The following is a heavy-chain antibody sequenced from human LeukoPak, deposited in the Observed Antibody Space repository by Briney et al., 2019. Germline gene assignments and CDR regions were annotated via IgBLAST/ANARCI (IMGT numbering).Heavy chain of an antibody. CDR1: GLTFADYA. CDR2: ISWNSGSI. V-gene: IGHV3-9*01. J-gene: IGHJ4*02. Sequence: PGRSLRLSCAASGLTFADYAMRWVRQAPGKGLEWVSGISWNSGSIGYADSVKGRFTISRDNAKNSLYLQMNSLRAEDTALYYCAKAPYYVGATPYYFDYWGQGTLVTVSS. D-gene: IGHD1-26*01. CDR3: AKAPYYVGATPYYFDY.